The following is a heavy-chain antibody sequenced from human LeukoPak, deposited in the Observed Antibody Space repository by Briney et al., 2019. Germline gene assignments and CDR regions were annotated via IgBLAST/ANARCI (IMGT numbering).Heavy chain of an antibody. D-gene: IGHD2-2*01. Sequence: PGGSLRLSCAASGFTFSDYYMSWIRQAPGKGLEWVSYIDNSGSTIYYADSLRGRFTISRDNAKNSLYLQMNSLRAEDTAVYYCARVGVVVPAAMVGGSYYYYMDVWGKGTTVTVSS. CDR2: IDNSGSTI. V-gene: IGHV3-11*04. CDR3: ARVGVVVPAAMVGGSYYYYMDV. CDR1: GFTFSDYY. J-gene: IGHJ6*03.